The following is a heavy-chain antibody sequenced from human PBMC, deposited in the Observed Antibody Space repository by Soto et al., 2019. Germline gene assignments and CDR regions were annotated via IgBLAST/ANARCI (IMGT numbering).Heavy chain of an antibody. CDR1: GYSFTSYW. CDR3: ARSRGPECGGDCYCSILFGP. CDR2: IYPGDSDT. D-gene: IGHD2-21*02. V-gene: IGHV5-51*01. J-gene: IGHJ5*02. Sequence: PGESLKISCKGSGYSFTSYWIGWVRQMPGKGLEWMGIIYPGDSDTRYSPSFQGQVTISADKSISTAYLQWSSLKASDTAMYYCARSRGPECGGDCYCSILFGPWGKGTLATVSS.